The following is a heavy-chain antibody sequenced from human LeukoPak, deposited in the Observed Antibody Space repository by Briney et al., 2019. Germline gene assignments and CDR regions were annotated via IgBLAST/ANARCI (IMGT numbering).Heavy chain of an antibody. CDR3: ARGVLVYDLNWYFDL. Sequence: SETLSLTCTVSGGSISSYYWSWIRQPPGKGLEWVGYIYYSGSTNYNPSLKSRVTISVDTSKNQFSLKLRSVTAADTAVYYCARGVLVYDLNWYFDLWGRGTLVTVSS. CDR2: IYYSGST. J-gene: IGHJ2*01. V-gene: IGHV4-59*01. D-gene: IGHD3-3*01. CDR1: GGSISSYY.